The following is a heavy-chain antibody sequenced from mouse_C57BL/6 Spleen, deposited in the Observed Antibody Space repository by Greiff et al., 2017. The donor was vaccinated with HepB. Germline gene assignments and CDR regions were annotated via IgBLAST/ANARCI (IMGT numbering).Heavy chain of an antibody. Sequence: VQLQQPGAELVTPGASVKMSCKASGYTFTSYWITWVKQRPGQGLEWIGDIYPGSGSTNYNEKFKSKATLTVDTSSSTAYMQLSSLTSEDSAVYYCARRTRRHAMDYWGQGTSVTVSS. CDR3: ARRTRRHAMDY. J-gene: IGHJ4*01. V-gene: IGHV1-55*01. CDR2: IYPGSGST. CDR1: GYTFTSYW.